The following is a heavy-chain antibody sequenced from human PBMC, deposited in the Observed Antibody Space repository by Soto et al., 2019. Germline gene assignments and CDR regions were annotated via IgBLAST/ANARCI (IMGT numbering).Heavy chain of an antibody. V-gene: IGHV3-23*01. Sequence: XVSLNLSFAASGLTFSYYAKMGVRPAPGKGLEWVAGILGRGTTYHADSVKGRFTISKDNSKSTLYLEMNSLRAEDTAVYYCAKDAVYGDGLWLPESWGQGTMVTVSS. J-gene: IGHJ4*02. CDR2: ILGRGTT. CDR3: AKDAVYGDGLWLPES. CDR1: GLTFSYYA. D-gene: IGHD4-17*01.